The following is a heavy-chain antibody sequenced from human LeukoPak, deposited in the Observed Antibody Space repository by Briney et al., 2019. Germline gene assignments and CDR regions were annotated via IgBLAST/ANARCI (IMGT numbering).Heavy chain of an antibody. V-gene: IGHV3-30*01. D-gene: IGHD3-10*01. CDR3: ARAPYGSGYFYY. CDR2: ISYDGSNK. J-gene: IGHJ4*02. Sequence: GRSLRLSCAASGFTFSSYAMHWVRQAPGKGLEWVAVISYDGSNKYYADSVRGRFTISRDNSKNTLYLQMNSLRAEDTAVYYCARAPYGSGYFYYWGQGTLVTVSS. CDR1: GFTFSSYA.